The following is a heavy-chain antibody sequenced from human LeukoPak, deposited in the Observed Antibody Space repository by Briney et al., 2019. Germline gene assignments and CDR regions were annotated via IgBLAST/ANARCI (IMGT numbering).Heavy chain of an antibody. CDR3: ARSSVVTAMVHLEY. Sequence: ASVKVSCKASGYTFTSYGISWVRQAPGQGLEWMGWISAYNGNTNYAQKLQGKVTMTTDTSTSTAYMELSSLRSEDTAVYYCARSSVVTAMVHLEYWGQGTLVTVSS. V-gene: IGHV1-18*01. J-gene: IGHJ4*02. CDR2: ISAYNGNT. D-gene: IGHD2-21*02. CDR1: GYTFTSYG.